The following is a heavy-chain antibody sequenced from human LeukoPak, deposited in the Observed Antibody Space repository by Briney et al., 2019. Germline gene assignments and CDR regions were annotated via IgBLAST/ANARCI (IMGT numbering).Heavy chain of an antibody. V-gene: IGHV3-30*18. J-gene: IGHJ4*02. D-gene: IGHD1-26*01. CDR1: GFTFSSYG. Sequence: GGSLRLSCAASGFTFSSYGMHWVRQAPGKGLEWVAVISYDGSNKYYADSVKGRFTISRDNSKNTLFLQMDSLRAEDTAVYYCAKAASGSYSDWGQGILVTVSS. CDR2: ISYDGSNK. CDR3: AKAASGSYSD.